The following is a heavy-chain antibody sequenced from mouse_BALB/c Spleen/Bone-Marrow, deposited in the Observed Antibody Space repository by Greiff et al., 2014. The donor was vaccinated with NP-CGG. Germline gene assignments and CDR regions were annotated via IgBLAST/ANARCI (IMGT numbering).Heavy chain of an antibody. CDR1: GYSFTGYF. CDR2: INPYNGDT. Sequence: EVQLVESGPELVKPGASVKISCKASGYSFTGYFMNWVMQSHGKSLEWIGRINPYNGDTFYNQKFKGKATLTVDKSSSTAHMELRSLASEDSVVYYCAREGYGSSYDAMDYWGQGTSVTVSS. J-gene: IGHJ4*01. CDR3: AREGYGSSYDAMDY. D-gene: IGHD1-1*01. V-gene: IGHV1-20*02.